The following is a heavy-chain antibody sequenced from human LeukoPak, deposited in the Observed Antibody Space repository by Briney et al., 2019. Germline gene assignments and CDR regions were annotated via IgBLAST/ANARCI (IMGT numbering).Heavy chain of an antibody. CDR1: GITVSSYY. D-gene: IGHD4-11*01. J-gene: IGHJ4*02. CDR3: ARGIGSTVFFDH. V-gene: IGHV3-53*01. Sequence: GGSLRLSCAASGITVSSYYMSWVRQAPGKGLEWVSVMYSGGNTYYAVSVKGRFTISRDKSKNTLYLQMNSLRAEDTAVYYCARGIGSTVFFDHWGQGTMVSVCS. CDR2: MYSGGNT.